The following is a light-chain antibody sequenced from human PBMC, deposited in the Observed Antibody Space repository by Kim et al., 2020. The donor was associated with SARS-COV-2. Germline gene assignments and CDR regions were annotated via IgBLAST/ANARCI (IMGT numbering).Light chain of an antibody. CDR1: QSLLTSPRYKNN. Sequence: DIIMTQSPDSLAASLGERATINCRSSQSLLTSPRYKNNLAWYQQKSGQPPKLIIYWASTREAGVPDRFSGSGSGTDFTLTINSLQAEDVAVYYCQQYSSIPITFGGGTKVDIK. CDR2: WAS. CDR3: QQYSSIPIT. J-gene: IGKJ4*01. V-gene: IGKV4-1*01.